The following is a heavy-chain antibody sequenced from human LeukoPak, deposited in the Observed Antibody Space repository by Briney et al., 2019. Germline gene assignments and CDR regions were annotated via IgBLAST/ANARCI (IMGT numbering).Heavy chain of an antibody. CDR1: GGSFSGYY. CDR3: ARVYSSGWYHWFDS. J-gene: IGHJ5*01. V-gene: IGHV4-34*01. CDR2: INHSGST. D-gene: IGHD6-19*01. Sequence: SETLSLTCAVYGGSFSGYYWSWIRQPPGNGLEWIGEINHSGSTNYNPSLKSRVTISVDTSKNQFSLKLNSIIAADTAIYYCARVYSSGWYHWFDSWGQGTLVTVSS.